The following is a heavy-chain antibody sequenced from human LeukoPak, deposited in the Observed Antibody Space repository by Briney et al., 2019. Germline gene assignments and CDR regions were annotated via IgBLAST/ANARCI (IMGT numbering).Heavy chain of an antibody. CDR2: IYYSGST. CDR1: GGSISSSSYY. Sequence: SETLSLTCTVSGGSISSSSYYWGWIRQPPGKGLEWIGSIYYSGSTYYNPSLKSRVTISVDTSKNQFSLKLSSVTAADTAVYYCARTYSRARYYFDYWGQGTLVTVSS. D-gene: IGHD6-13*01. J-gene: IGHJ4*02. CDR3: ARTYSRARYYFDY. V-gene: IGHV4-39*01.